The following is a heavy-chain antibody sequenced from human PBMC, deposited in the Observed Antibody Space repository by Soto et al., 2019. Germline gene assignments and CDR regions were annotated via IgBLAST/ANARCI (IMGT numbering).Heavy chain of an antibody. CDR3: ARDDYPVLRYFD. CDR1: GGSVSSGSYY. Sequence: SETLSLTCPVSGGSVSSGSYYWSWIRQPPGKGLEWIGYIYYSGSTNYNPSLKSRVTISVDTSKNQFSLKLSSVTAADTAVYYCARDDYPVLRYFDWGQGTLVTVS. CDR2: IYYSGST. J-gene: IGHJ4*02. V-gene: IGHV4-61*01. D-gene: IGHD3-9*01.